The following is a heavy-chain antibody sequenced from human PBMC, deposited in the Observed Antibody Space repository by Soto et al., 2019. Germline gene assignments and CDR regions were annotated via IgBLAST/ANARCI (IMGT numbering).Heavy chain of an antibody. D-gene: IGHD1-1*01. CDR2: ISYDGSNK. J-gene: IGHJ6*02. CDR3: ARDRLRYNWNDFPYYYYGMDV. V-gene: IGHV3-30-3*01. CDR1: GFTFSSYA. Sequence: QVQLVESGGGVVQPGRSLRLSCAASGFTFSSYAMHWVRQAPGKGLEWVAVISYDGSNKYYADSVKGRFTISRDNSNNQLYLQMNSLRAEDTAVYYCARDRLRYNWNDFPYYYYGMDVWGQGTTVTVSS.